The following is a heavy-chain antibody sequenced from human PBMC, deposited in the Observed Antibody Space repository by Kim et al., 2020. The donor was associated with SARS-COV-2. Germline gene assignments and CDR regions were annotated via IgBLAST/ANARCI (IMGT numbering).Heavy chain of an antibody. Sequence: SETLSLTCTVSGGSISSYYWSWIRQPPGKGLEWIGYIYYSGSTNYNPSLKSRVTISVDTSKNQFSLKLISVTAADTAVYYCARVQGYDILTGYYKWFDPWGQGTLVTVSS. D-gene: IGHD3-9*01. CDR3: ARVQGYDILTGYYKWFDP. CDR2: IYYSGST. J-gene: IGHJ5*02. V-gene: IGHV4-59*01. CDR1: GGSISSYY.